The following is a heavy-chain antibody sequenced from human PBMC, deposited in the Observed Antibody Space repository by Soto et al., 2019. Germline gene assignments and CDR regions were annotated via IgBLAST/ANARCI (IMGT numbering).Heavy chain of an antibody. J-gene: IGHJ5*02. D-gene: IGHD3-3*01. V-gene: IGHV4-59*01. CDR2: IYYSGST. Sequence: SETLSLTCTVSGGSISSYYWSWIRQPPGKGLEWIGYIYYSGSTNYNPSLKSRVTISVDTSKNQFSLKLSSVTAADTAVYYCARGRGAYAFWSGSNWFDPWGQGTLVTVSS. CDR3: ARGRGAYAFWSGSNWFDP. CDR1: GGSISSYY.